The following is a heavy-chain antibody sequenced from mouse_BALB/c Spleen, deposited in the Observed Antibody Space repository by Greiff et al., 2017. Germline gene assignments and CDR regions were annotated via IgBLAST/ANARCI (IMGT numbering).Heavy chain of an antibody. CDR2: ISNGGGST. D-gene: IGHD1-2*01. CDR3: ARQGTTAFDY. J-gene: IGHJ2*01. V-gene: IGHV5-12-2*01. CDR1: GFTFSSYT. Sequence: DVMLVESGGGLVQPGGSLKLSCAASGFTFSSYTMSWVRQTPEKRLEWVAYISNGGGSTYYPDTVKGRFTISRDNAKNTLYLQMSSLKSEDTAMYYCARQGTTAFDYWGQGTTLTVSS.